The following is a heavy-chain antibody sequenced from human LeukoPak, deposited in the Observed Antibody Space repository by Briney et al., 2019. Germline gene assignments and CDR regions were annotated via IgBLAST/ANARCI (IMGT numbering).Heavy chain of an antibody. V-gene: IGHV3-30*04. Sequence: GGSLRLSCAASGFTFSSYAMHWVRQAPGKGLEWVAVISYDGSNKYYADSVKGRFTISRDNSKNTLYLQMNSLRGDDTAVYYCAKDGGSSGCFDYWGQGTLVTVSS. D-gene: IGHD6-19*01. CDR3: AKDGGSSGCFDY. CDR2: ISYDGSNK. CDR1: GFTFSSYA. J-gene: IGHJ4*02.